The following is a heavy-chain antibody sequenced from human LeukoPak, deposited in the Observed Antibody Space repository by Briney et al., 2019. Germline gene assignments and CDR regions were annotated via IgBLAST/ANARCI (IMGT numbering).Heavy chain of an antibody. Sequence: PSETLSLTCTVSGDSISSRSYYWGWIRQPPGKGLEWIGTIYYSGSTYYNPSLKSRVTISVDTSKNQFSLRLSSVTAADTAVYYCARQVKGYCSSTSCYGARNFDYWGQGTRVTVSS. V-gene: IGHV4-39*01. D-gene: IGHD2-2*01. CDR1: GDSISSRSYY. CDR2: IYYSGST. CDR3: ARQVKGYCSSTSCYGARNFDY. J-gene: IGHJ4*02.